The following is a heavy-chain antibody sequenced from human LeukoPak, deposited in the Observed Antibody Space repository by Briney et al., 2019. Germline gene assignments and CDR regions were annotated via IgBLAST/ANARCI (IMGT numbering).Heavy chain of an antibody. V-gene: IGHV5-51*01. CDR1: EYTLTNYW. D-gene: IGHD3-10*01. CDR2: IYPGDSDT. J-gene: IGHJ3*02. Sequence: GESLKISCEGSEYTLTNYWIAWVRHMPGKGLECMGIIYPGDSDTRYSPSFQGQVTISADKSISTAYLQWSSLKASDTAMYYCASCSHYYGSGSYGAFDIWGQGTMVTVSS. CDR3: ASCSHYYGSGSYGAFDI.